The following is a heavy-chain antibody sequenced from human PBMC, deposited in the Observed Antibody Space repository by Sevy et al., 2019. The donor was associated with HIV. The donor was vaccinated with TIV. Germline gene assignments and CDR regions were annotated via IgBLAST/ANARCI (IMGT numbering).Heavy chain of an antibody. CDR1: GGSISSGSYY. J-gene: IGHJ6*02. D-gene: IGHD6-13*01. CDR3: AREGPVNSSSWTSGPRYYYYYGMDV. V-gene: IGHV4-61*02. Sequence: SETLSLTCTVSGGSISSGSYYWSWIRQPAGKGLEWIGRIYTRGSTNYNPSLKSRVTMSVDTSKNQFSLKLSSVTAADTAVYYCAREGPVNSSSWTSGPRYYYYYGMDVWGQGTTVTVSS. CDR2: IYTRGST.